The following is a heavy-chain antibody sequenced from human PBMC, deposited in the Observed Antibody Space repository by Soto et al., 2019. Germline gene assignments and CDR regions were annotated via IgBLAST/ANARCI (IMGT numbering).Heavy chain of an antibody. J-gene: IGHJ6*03. CDR1: GYTFTSYD. V-gene: IGHV1-8*01. D-gene: IGHD3-9*01. Sequence: QVQLVQSGAEVKKPGASVKVSCKASGYTFTSYDINWVRQATGKGLEWMGWMNPNSGNTGYALKFQGRVTMTRNTSISTAYMELSSLRSEDTDVYYCARSFDVRQDDAIHYYMDVWGKGTTVTVSS. CDR2: MNPNSGNT. CDR3: ARSFDVRQDDAIHYYMDV.